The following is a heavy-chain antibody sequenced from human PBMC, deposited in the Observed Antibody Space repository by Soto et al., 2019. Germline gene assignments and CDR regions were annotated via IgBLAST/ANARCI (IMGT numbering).Heavy chain of an antibody. CDR2: ISGSGGST. D-gene: IGHD2-8*01. Sequence: GGSLRLSCAASGFTFSSYAMSWVRQAPGKGLEWVSAISGSGGSTYYADSVKGRFTISRDNSKNTLYLQMNSLRAEDTAVYYCAKNGYCTNGVCYTGINYFDYWGRGTLVTVSS. CDR3: AKNGYCTNGVCYTGINYFDY. CDR1: GFTFSSYA. J-gene: IGHJ4*02. V-gene: IGHV3-23*01.